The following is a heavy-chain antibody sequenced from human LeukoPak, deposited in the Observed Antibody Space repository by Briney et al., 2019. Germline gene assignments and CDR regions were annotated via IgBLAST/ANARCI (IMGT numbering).Heavy chain of an antibody. V-gene: IGHV3-23*01. CDR1: GFTFSSYA. CDR2: ISGSGGST. CDR3: ARANYYDSTIDY. D-gene: IGHD3-22*01. Sequence: PGGSLRLSCAASGFTFSSYAMSWVRQAPGKGLEWVSAISGSGGSTYYADSVKGRFTISRDNSKNTLYLQMNSLRAEDTAVYYCARANYYDSTIDYWGQGTLVTVSS. J-gene: IGHJ4*02.